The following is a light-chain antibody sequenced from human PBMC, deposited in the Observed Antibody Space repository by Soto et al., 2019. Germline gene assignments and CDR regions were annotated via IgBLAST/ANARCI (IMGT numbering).Light chain of an antibody. V-gene: IGKV1-5*01. CDR2: DAS. Sequence: IHMTHSPSTLSASVLYRVTITCRSSQSISIWLAWYQQKPGKAPKLLIYDASSLESGVPSRFSGSGSGTEFTLTISSLQPDDFATYYCQQYNSYSQTFGQGTKVDI. J-gene: IGKJ1*01. CDR1: QSISIW. CDR3: QQYNSYSQT.